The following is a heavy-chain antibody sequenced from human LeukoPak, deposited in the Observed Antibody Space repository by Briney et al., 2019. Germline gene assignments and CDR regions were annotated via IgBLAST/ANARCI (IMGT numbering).Heavy chain of an antibody. CDR1: GFTFSSYS. CDR3: ARDLYYYDSSGYYRKDY. D-gene: IGHD3-22*01. J-gene: IGHJ4*02. CDR2: ISSSSSYI. V-gene: IGHV3-21*01. Sequence: GGSLRLSCAASGFTFSSYSMNWVRQAPGKGLEWVSSISSSSSYIYYADSVKGRFTISRDNAKNSLYLQMNSLRAGDTAVYYCARDLYYYDSSGYYRKDYWGQGTLVTVSS.